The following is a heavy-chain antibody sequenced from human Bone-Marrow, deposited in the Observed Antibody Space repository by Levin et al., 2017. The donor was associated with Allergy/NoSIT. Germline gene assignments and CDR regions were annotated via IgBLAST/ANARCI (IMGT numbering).Heavy chain of an antibody. V-gene: IGHV3-23*01. CDR1: GFTFSSYA. D-gene: IGHD1-26*01. J-gene: IGHJ4*02. CDR2: ISGSGGST. CDR3: AKDRWELLYRY. Sequence: GGSLRLSCAASGFTFSSYAMSWVRQAPGKGLEWVSAISGSGGSTYYADSVKGRFTISRDNAKNTLYLQMNSLRAEDTAVYYCAKDRWELLYRYWGQGTLVTVSS.